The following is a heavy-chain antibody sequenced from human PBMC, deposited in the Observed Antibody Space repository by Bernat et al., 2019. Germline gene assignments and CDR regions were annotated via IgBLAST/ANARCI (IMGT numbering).Heavy chain of an antibody. CDR2: ISSSSSYI. CDR1: GFTFSSYS. CDR3: ARDSLPPMVRGAPFDY. Sequence: EVQLVESGGGLVKPGGSPRLSCAASGFTFSSYSMNWVRQAPGKGLEWVSSISSSSSYIYYADSVKGRFTISRDNAKNSLYLQMNSLRAEDTAVYYCARDSLPPMVRGAPFDYWGQGTLVTVSS. V-gene: IGHV3-21*01. D-gene: IGHD3-10*01. J-gene: IGHJ4*02.